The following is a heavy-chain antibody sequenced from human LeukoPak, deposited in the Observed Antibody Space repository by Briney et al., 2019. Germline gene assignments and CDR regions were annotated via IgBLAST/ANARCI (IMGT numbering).Heavy chain of an antibody. Sequence: SETLSLTCTVSGGSISSSSYYWSWIRQPPGKGLEWIGEINHSGSTNYNPSLKSRVTISVDTSKNQFSLKLSSVTAADTAVYYCAREKGGYYYYYMDVWGKGTTVTVSS. CDR2: INHSGST. CDR1: GGSISSSSYY. J-gene: IGHJ6*03. CDR3: AREKGGYYYYYMDV. V-gene: IGHV4-39*07. D-gene: IGHD3-16*01.